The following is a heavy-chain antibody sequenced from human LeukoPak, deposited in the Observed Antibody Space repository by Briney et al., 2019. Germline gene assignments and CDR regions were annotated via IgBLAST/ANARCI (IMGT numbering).Heavy chain of an antibody. J-gene: IGHJ4*02. Sequence: GGSLRLSCAASGFTFSSYAMSWVRQIPGKGLEWVSAISGSDAGTYYADSVKGRFTISRDSSKNTLYLQMNSLRAEDTAVYYCARESVDTAMGAFDYWGQGTLVSVSS. D-gene: IGHD5-18*01. CDR2: ISGSDAGT. V-gene: IGHV3-23*01. CDR1: GFTFSSYA. CDR3: ARESVDTAMGAFDY.